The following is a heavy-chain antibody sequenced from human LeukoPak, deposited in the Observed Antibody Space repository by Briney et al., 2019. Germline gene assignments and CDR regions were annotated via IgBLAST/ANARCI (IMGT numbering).Heavy chain of an antibody. CDR2: INHSGST. D-gene: IGHD4-17*01. CDR1: GGSISGYY. Sequence: PSETLSLTCTVSGGSISGYYWSWIRQPPGKGLEWIGEINHSGSTNYNPSLKSRVTISVDTSKNQFSLKLSSVTAADTAVYYCARGLTLRSGYFDYWGQGTLVTVSS. V-gene: IGHV4-34*01. J-gene: IGHJ4*02. CDR3: ARGLTLRSGYFDY.